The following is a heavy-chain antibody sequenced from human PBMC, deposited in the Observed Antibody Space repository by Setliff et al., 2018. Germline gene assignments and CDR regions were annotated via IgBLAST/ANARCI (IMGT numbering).Heavy chain of an antibody. CDR1: GGSISSGGYY. Sequence: SETLSLTCTVSGGSISSGGYYWSWIRQHPGKGLEWIGYIYYSGNTYYNPSLKSRVTISVDTSKNQFSLKLSSVTAADTAVYYCARVPRFTDTRNAFDIWGQETMVTVSS. D-gene: IGHD5-18*01. V-gene: IGHV4-31*03. CDR3: ARVPRFTDTRNAFDI. J-gene: IGHJ3*02. CDR2: IYYSGNT.